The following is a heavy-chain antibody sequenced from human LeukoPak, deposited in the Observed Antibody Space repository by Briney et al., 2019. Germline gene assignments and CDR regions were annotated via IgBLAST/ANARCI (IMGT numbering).Heavy chain of an antibody. CDR1: GGSFSGYY. Sequence: SETLSLTCAVYGGSFSGYYWSWIRQPPGKGLEWTGEINHSGSTNYNPSLKSRVTISVDTSKNQFSLKLSSVTAADTAVFYCARGKGYSYGYQVDYWGQGTLVTVSS. J-gene: IGHJ4*02. D-gene: IGHD5-18*01. CDR3: ARGKGYSYGYQVDY. CDR2: INHSGST. V-gene: IGHV4-34*01.